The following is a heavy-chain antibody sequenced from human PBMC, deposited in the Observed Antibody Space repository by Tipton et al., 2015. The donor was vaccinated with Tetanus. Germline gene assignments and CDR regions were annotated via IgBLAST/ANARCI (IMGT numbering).Heavy chain of an antibody. CDR3: ARDADGYSYGYYFDY. J-gene: IGHJ4*02. CDR1: GFTFSSYA. CDR2: ISYDGSNK. D-gene: IGHD5-18*01. Sequence: SLRLSCAASGFTFSSYAMHWVRQAPGKGLEWVAVISYDGSNKYYADSVKGRFAISRDNSKNTLYLQMNSLRAEDTAVYYCARDADGYSYGYYFDYWGQGTLVTVSS. V-gene: IGHV3-30*09.